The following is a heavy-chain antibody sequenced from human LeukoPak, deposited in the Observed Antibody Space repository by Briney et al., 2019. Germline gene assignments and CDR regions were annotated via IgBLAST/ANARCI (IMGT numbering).Heavy chain of an antibody. D-gene: IGHD2-2*01. J-gene: IGHJ4*02. CDR3: AAPGGLVGSYYFDY. CDR1: GFTFSRYA. V-gene: IGHV3-48*04. CDR2: ISSSGRTV. Sequence: GGSLRLSCAASGFTFSRYAMSWVRQAPGKGLEWVSCISSSGRTVYYADSVKGRFTISRDNAKNSLYLQMNSLRAEDTAVYYCAAPGGLVGSYYFDYWGQGTLVTVSS.